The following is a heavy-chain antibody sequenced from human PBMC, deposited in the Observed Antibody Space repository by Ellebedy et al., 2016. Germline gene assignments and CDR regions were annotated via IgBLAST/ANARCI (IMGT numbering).Heavy chain of an antibody. V-gene: IGHV4-34*01. CDR3: ARDKVGAHDY. CDR2: INHSGST. D-gene: IGHD1-26*01. J-gene: IGHJ4*02. CDR1: GGSFSGYY. Sequence: SETLSLXXAVYGGSFSGYYWSWIRQPPGKGLEWIGEINHSGSTNYNPSLKSRVTISVDTSKNQFSLKLSSVTAADTAVYYCARDKVGAHDYWGQGTLVTVSS.